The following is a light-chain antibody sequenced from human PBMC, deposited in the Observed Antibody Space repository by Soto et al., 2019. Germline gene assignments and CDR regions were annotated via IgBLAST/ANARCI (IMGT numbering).Light chain of an antibody. Sequence: ERVMTQSPATLSVSPGERATLSCRASQSITSNLAWYQQKPGQAPRLLFYAASTRATGIPGRFSGSGSGTEFTLTISSLQSEDFAVYYCQQYDNWSWTFGQGTKVKIK. V-gene: IGKV3-15*01. CDR3: QQYDNWSWT. CDR2: AAS. CDR1: QSITSN. J-gene: IGKJ1*01.